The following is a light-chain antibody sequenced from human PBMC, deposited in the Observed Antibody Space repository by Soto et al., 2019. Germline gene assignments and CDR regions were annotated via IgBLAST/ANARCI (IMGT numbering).Light chain of an antibody. Sequence: EVVLTQSPGTLSLSPGERATLSCRASQSVSSSYLAWYHQKPGQAPSLLIYGASSRATGIPDRFSGSGSGTDFTLTISRLEPEDFAGYYCQQYGSSPLITFGQGTRLEIK. CDR2: GAS. CDR3: QQYGSSPLIT. CDR1: QSVSSSY. V-gene: IGKV3-20*01. J-gene: IGKJ5*01.